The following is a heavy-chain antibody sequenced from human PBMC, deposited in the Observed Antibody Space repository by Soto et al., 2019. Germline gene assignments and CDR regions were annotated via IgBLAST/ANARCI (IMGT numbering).Heavy chain of an antibody. D-gene: IGHD6-19*01. CDR2: ISSNGGST. J-gene: IGHJ4*02. Sequence: GGSLRLSCSASGFSFSSYAMHWVRQAPGKGLEYVSAISSNGGSTYYADSVKGRFTISRDNSKNTLYLQMGSLRAEDMAVYYCARQWLDSYYFDYWGQGTLVTVSS. CDR3: ARQWLDSYYFDY. CDR1: GFSFSSYA. V-gene: IGHV3-64*02.